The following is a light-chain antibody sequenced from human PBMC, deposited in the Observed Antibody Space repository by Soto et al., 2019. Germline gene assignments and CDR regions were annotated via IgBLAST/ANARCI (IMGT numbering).Light chain of an antibody. J-gene: IGKJ1*01. CDR2: GTS. Sequence: AIQMTQSPSSLSASVGDRVTITCRASQGIVTELGWYQQRPGKAPRLLIYGTSTLQYGVPSRFSGSGSDTDFTLIISSLQPEDFATYYCLQDSSYPRTFGQGTKVEIK. CDR3: LQDSSYPRT. CDR1: QGIVTE. V-gene: IGKV1-6*01.